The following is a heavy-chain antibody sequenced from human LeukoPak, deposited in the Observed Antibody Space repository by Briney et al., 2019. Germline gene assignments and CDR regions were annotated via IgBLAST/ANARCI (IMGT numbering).Heavy chain of an antibody. CDR2: IHYSGST. Sequence: SETLSLTCTVSGGSISSYYWNWIRQPPGKGLEWIGYIHYSGSTNNNPSLGSRVTISVDTSKNQFSLKLRSVTVADTAVYYCARLYGDSGTGYHFDYWGQGILVTVSS. CDR1: GGSISSYY. CDR3: ARLYGDSGTGYHFDY. V-gene: IGHV4-59*01. J-gene: IGHJ4*02. D-gene: IGHD4-17*01.